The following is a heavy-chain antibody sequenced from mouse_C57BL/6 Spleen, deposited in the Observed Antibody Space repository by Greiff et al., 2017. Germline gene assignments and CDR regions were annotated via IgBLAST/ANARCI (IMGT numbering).Heavy chain of an antibody. V-gene: IGHV14-4*01. CDR3: TTDSITTVVATNFDY. J-gene: IGHJ2*01. CDR2: IDPENGDT. CDR1: GFNIKDDY. D-gene: IGHD1-1*01. Sequence: EVQLQQSGAELVRPGASVKLSCTASGFNIKDDYMHWVKQRPEQGLEWIGWIDPENGDTEYASKFQGKATITADTSSNTAYLQLSSLTSEDTAVYYCTTDSITTVVATNFDYWGQGTTLTVSS.